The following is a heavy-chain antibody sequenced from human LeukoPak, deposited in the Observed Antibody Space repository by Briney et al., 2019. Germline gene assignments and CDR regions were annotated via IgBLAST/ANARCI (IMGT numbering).Heavy chain of an antibody. J-gene: IGHJ4*02. D-gene: IGHD1-26*01. CDR2: IYWDDDK. V-gene: IGHV2-5*02. CDR1: GFSLNTSGVG. Sequence: ESGPTLVKPTQTLTLTCTFSGFSLNTSGVGVGWIRQPSGKALEWLALIYWDDDKRYNPSLKSRLSITKDTSKNQVVLTMSNMDPVDTATYYCAHRRRLISASFFFDYWGQGTLVTVSS. CDR3: AHRRRLISASFFFDY.